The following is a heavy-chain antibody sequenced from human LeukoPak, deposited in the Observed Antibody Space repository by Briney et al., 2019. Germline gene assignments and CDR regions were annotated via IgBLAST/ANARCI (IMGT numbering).Heavy chain of an antibody. J-gene: IGHJ6*04. CDR2: IYYSGST. CDR1: GGSLSDYY. D-gene: IGHD2-2*01. CDR3: ARGDFCSRSNCYLRPMDV. V-gene: IGHV4-59*01. Sequence: SETLSLTCTVSGGSLSDYYWNWIRQPPGKGLEWIGYIYYSGSTTYNPSLRSRVTMSVDTAKNQFSLKLRSVTAADTASYYCARGDFCSRSNCYLRPMDVWGKGDTFSVSS.